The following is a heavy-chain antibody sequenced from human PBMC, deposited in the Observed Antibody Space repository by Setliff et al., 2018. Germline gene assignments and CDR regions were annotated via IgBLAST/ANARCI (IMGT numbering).Heavy chain of an antibody. J-gene: IGHJ6*03. CDR3: ARGGRFAHYMDV. V-gene: IGHV3-23*01. D-gene: IGHD3-3*01. CDR1: GFTFSSYA. CDR2: ITGDGGAT. Sequence: PGGSLRLSCAASGFTFSSYAMGWVRQGPEKGLEWVSVITGDGGATYYIDSVKGRFTISRDNSENTLYLQMNSLRAEDTAVYYCARGGRFAHYMDVWGKGTTVTVSS.